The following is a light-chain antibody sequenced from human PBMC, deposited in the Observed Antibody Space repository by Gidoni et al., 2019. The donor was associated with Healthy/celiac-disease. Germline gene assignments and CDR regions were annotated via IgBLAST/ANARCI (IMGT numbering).Light chain of an antibody. V-gene: IGKV1-33*01. J-gene: IGKJ2*01. CDR1: QDISNY. CDR2: DAS. Sequence: IQMTHSPSSLSASVGDRVTITCQASQDISNYLNWYQQKPGKAPKLLIYDASNLETGVPSRFSGSGSGTDFTFTISSLQHEDIATYYCQQYDNLSMTFGQGTKLEIK. CDR3: QQYDNLSMT.